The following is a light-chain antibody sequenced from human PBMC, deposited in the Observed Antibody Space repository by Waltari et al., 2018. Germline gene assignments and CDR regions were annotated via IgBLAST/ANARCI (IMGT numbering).Light chain of an antibody. V-gene: IGLV2-11*01. CDR3: CSYAGGYSWV. CDR1: SSDVGGYNY. CDR2: DVS. Sequence: QSALTQPRSVSGSPGQSVTISCTGTSSDVGGYNYVSWYQQHPVKAPNLMIYDVSKRPSGVPGRFSGSKSGNTASLTISGLQAEDEADYYCCSYAGGYSWVFGGGTKLTVL. J-gene: IGLJ3*02.